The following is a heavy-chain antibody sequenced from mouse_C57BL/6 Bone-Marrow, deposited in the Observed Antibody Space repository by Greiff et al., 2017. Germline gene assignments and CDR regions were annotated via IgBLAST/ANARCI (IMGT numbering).Heavy chain of an antibody. V-gene: IGHV1-15*01. CDR1: GYTFTDYE. D-gene: IGHD1-1*01. Sequence: VQLQQSGAELVRPGASVTLSCKASGYTFTDYEMHWVKQTPVHGLEWIGAIDPETGGTAYNQKFKGKAILTADKSSSTAYMELRSLTSEDSAVYYCTRGGYGSGDYAMDYWGQGTSVTVSS. CDR2: IDPETGGT. J-gene: IGHJ4*01. CDR3: TRGGYGSGDYAMDY.